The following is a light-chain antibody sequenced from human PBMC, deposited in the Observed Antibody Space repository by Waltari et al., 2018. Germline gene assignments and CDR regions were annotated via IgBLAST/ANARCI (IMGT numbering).Light chain of an antibody. CDR3: LQDYDYPRT. V-gene: IGKV1-6*01. J-gene: IGKJ1*01. Sequence: AIQMTQSPSSLSASVGDRVTITCRASQGIRNDLGWYQQKPGKAPNLLIYTASTLQSGVPSRFSGSGSGTDFSLTISSLQTEDFATYYCLQDYDYPRTFGQGTKVEIK. CDR1: QGIRND. CDR2: TAS.